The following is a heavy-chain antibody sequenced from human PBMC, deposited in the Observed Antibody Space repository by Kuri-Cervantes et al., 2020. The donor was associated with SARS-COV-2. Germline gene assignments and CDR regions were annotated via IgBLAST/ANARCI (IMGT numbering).Heavy chain of an antibody. CDR2: IYYSGST. CDR1: GGSISSYY. Sequence: GSLRLSCTVSGGSISSYYWSWIRQPPGKGLEWIGYIYYSGSTNYNPSLKRRVTISVDTSKNQFSLKLSSVPAADTAVYYCARHVWPGILTPIYYFDYWGQGTLITVSS. V-gene: IGHV4-59*08. CDR3: ARHVWPGILTPIYYFDY. D-gene: IGHD3-9*01. J-gene: IGHJ4*02.